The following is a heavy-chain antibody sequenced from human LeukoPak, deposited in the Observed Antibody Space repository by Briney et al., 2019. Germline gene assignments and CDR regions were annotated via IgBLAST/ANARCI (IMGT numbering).Heavy chain of an antibody. CDR1: GFTFSSYA. Sequence: GGSLRLSCAASGFTFSSYAMSWVRQAPGKGLEWVSAISGSGGSTYYADSVKGRFTISRDNSKKTLYLQMNSLRAEDRAVYYCAKDGPYGSGSYTWFDPWGQGTLVTVSS. J-gene: IGHJ5*02. V-gene: IGHV3-23*01. CDR2: ISGSGGST. D-gene: IGHD3-10*01. CDR3: AKDGPYGSGSYTWFDP.